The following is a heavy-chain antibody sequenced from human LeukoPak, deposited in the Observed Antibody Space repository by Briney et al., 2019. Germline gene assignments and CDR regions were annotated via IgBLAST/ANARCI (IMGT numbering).Heavy chain of an antibody. CDR1: GFTFSIYE. J-gene: IGHJ4*02. CDR2: IGTSDDTV. V-gene: IGHV3-48*03. Sequence: GGSLRLSCAASGFTFSIYEMNWLRQAPGKGLEWLSYIGTSDDTVYYADSVKGRFTISRDNSKNSVFLQMKSLRGEDTARYYCARGLRFDYWGQGALVTVSS. CDR3: ARGLRFDY.